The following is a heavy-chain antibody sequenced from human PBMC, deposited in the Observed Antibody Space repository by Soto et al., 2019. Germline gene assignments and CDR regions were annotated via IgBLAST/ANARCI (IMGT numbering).Heavy chain of an antibody. Sequence: QVQLVESGGGLVKSGGSLRLSCAASGFIFSNYYLTWIRQAPGRGLEWISYISSSGSTTDYADSVKGRFTISRDNSKNSLYLQMDFLRADDTAVYYCAKGVAVAGYDYGLDVCGQGTTVSVSS. D-gene: IGHD6-19*01. CDR1: GFIFSNYY. V-gene: IGHV3-11*01. CDR3: AKGVAVAGYDYGLDV. J-gene: IGHJ6*02. CDR2: ISSSGSTT.